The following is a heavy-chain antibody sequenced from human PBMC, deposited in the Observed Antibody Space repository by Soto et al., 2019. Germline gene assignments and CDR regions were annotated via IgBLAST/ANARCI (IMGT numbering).Heavy chain of an antibody. J-gene: IGHJ6*02. CDR2: IIPIFGTA. V-gene: IGHV1-69*01. Sequence: QLVQSGAEVKKPGSSVKVSCKAPGGTFSSYAISWVRQAPGQGLEWMGGIIPIFGTANYAQKFQGSVTITADESTSTGYMELSSLRSEDTAVYYCARSQGGSSSLDIYYYYYYGMDVWGQGTTVTVSS. D-gene: IGHD1-26*01. CDR1: GGTFSSYA. CDR3: ARSQGGSSSLDIYYYYYYGMDV.